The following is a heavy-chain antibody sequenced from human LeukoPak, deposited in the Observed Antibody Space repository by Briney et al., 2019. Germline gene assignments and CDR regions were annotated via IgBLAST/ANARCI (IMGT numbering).Heavy chain of an antibody. V-gene: IGHV3-23*01. CDR2: ISGSGGST. J-gene: IGHJ3*02. Sequence: GGSLRLSCAASGFTFSSYAMSWVRQAPGKGLEWVSAISGSGGSTYYADSVKGRFTISRDNSKNTLYLQMNSLRAEDTAVYYCAKDGSHPRNYYDSSGYGWGAFDIWGQGTMVTVSS. CDR1: GFTFSSYA. D-gene: IGHD3-22*01. CDR3: AKDGSHPRNYYDSSGYGWGAFDI.